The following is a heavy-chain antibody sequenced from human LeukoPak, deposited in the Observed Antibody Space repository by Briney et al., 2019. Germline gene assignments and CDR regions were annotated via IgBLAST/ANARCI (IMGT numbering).Heavy chain of an antibody. D-gene: IGHD3-10*01. V-gene: IGHV1-8*02. CDR2: MNPNSGNT. CDR1: GYTFTSYG. J-gene: IGHJ4*02. Sequence: GASVKVSCKASGYTFTSYGISWVRQAPGQGLEWMGWMNPNSGNTGYAQKFQGRVTMTRNTSISTAYMELSSLRSEDTAVYYCARGRRYYGSGMSSRYWGQGTLVTVSS. CDR3: ARGRRYYGSGMSSRY.